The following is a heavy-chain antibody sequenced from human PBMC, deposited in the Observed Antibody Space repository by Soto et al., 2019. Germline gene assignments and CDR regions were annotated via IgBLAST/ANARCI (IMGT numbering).Heavy chain of an antibody. Sequence: GGSLRLSCAASGFTFSSYAMHWVRQAPGKGLEWVAVISYDGSNKYYADSVKGRFTISRDNSKNTLYLQMNSLRAEDTAVYYCARDIVVVVAMLRLYGLPDYWGQGTLVTVSS. CDR2: ISYDGSNK. J-gene: IGHJ4*02. CDR3: ARDIVVVVAMLRLYGLPDY. D-gene: IGHD2-15*01. CDR1: GFTFSSYA. V-gene: IGHV3-30-3*01.